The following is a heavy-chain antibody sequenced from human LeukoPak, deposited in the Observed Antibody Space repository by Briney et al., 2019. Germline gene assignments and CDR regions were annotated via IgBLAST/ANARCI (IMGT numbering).Heavy chain of an antibody. CDR1: GFTFSNYW. CDR3: ARAGIVATIGFDY. Sequence: GGSLRLSCAVSGFTFSNYWMTCVRQAPGKGLEWVANINPGGSETYHVDSVRGRFTISRDNAKNSLFLQMNSLRAEDTAVYYCARAGIVATIGFDYWGQGTLVTVSS. V-gene: IGHV3-7*02. D-gene: IGHD5-12*01. CDR2: INPGGSET. J-gene: IGHJ4*02.